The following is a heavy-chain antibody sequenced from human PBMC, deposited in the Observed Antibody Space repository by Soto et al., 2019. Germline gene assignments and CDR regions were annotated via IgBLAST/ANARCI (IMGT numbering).Heavy chain of an antibody. CDR1: GFTVSNNH. Sequence: VQLVESGGGLIQPGGSLRLSCAASGFTVSNNHMTWVRQAAGKGLELVSFVHGGGSTSYADSVKGRFTISRDNSKNTLDLQMDSLRAEDTARYYCAGRLTTAASLDYWGRGTLVTVSS. CDR2: VHGGGST. J-gene: IGHJ4*02. V-gene: IGHV3-53*01. CDR3: AGRLTTAASLDY. D-gene: IGHD3-16*01.